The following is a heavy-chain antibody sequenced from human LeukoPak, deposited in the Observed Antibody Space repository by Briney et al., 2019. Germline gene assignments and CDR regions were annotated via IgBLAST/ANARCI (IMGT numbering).Heavy chain of an antibody. Sequence: GGSLRLSCAASGFTFSDYVMGWVRQAPGKGLEWVSGISGSGDRTHYADSVKGRFTISRDNSKNTMYLQMNSLRAEDTALYYCAKDSSMVRGDYDYFDYWGQGTLVTVSS. V-gene: IGHV3-23*01. CDR1: GFTFSDYV. CDR3: AKDSSMVRGDYDYFDY. D-gene: IGHD3-10*01. J-gene: IGHJ4*02. CDR2: ISGSGDRT.